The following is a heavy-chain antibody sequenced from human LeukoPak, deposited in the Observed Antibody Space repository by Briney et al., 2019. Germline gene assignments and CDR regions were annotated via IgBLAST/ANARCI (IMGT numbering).Heavy chain of an antibody. CDR1: GGSLNGYY. V-gene: IGHV4-59*08. Sequence: PSETLSLTCTVSGGSLNGYYWSWIRQPPGKRLEWIGYICYTGGEINYNPSLKSRLTLSVDTSKHQFSLMLTSVTAADTAIYYCATQPGGTAAFDVWAQGTMVTVSS. CDR2: ICYTGGEI. D-gene: IGHD1-14*01. CDR3: ATQPGGTAAFDV. J-gene: IGHJ3*01.